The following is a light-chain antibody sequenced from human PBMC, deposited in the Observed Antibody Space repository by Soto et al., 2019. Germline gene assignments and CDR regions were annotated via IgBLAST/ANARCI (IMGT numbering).Light chain of an antibody. V-gene: IGKV3D-15*01. CDR2: DAS. CDR3: QQYNNWPLT. J-gene: IGKJ4*01. CDR1: QSVDND. Sequence: EIVMTQSPATLSVSPGDRATLSCRASQSVDNDLAWYQQKPGQPPRLLIYDASTRATGIPARFSGSQSGTEFTLTISSLLSEDFAVYSCQQYNNWPLTFGGGTKLEI.